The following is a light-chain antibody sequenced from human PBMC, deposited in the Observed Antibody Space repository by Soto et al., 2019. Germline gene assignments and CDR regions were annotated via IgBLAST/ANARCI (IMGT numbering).Light chain of an antibody. V-gene: IGKV3-20*01. J-gene: IGKJ1*01. Sequence: EIVLTQSPGTLSLSPGERATLSCRASQSVSNNYLAWYQQKPGQAPRLLIYGASSGATGIPDRFSGSAPGTDFTLTITRLEPEDFAVYYCQQYGSSPTTFGQGTKVDIK. CDR3: QQYGSSPTT. CDR1: QSVSNNY. CDR2: GAS.